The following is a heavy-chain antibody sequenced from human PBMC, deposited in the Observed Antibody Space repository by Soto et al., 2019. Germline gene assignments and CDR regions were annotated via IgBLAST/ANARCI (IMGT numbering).Heavy chain of an antibody. Sequence: QVHLQESGPGLVKPSETLSLTCTVSGGSISSYFCSWIRQPAGKGLEWIGRIYTSGSTNYNPSLKSRFTMSVDTSKNQFSLKLSSVTAAVTAVYYCARESTVVTLRTFDIWGQGTMVTVSS. J-gene: IGHJ3*02. CDR2: IYTSGST. D-gene: IGHD2-21*02. CDR1: GGSISSYF. V-gene: IGHV4-4*07. CDR3: ARESTVVTLRTFDI.